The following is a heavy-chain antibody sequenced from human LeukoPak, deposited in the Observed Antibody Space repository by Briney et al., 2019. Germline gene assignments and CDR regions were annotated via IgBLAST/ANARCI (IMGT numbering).Heavy chain of an antibody. Sequence: GRSLRLSCAASGITFGFTFSSFAMSWVRQAPGKGLEWVSGISGSGGRTFYADSVKGRFTISRDNSQNTLHLEMNSLRPEDTAVYYCAKGPPTIFGVVIDDWGQGTLVTVSS. V-gene: IGHV3-23*01. J-gene: IGHJ4*02. CDR1: GITFGFTFSSFA. CDR3: AKGPPTIFGVVIDD. CDR2: ISGSGGRT. D-gene: IGHD3-3*01.